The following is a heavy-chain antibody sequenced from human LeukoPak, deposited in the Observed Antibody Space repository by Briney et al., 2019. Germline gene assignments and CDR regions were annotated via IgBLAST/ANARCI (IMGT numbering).Heavy chain of an antibody. Sequence: NPGGSQRLSCAASGFPFSDYSMNWVRQAPGKGLEWVSSISSSGDYIYSADSVKGRFTISRDNSKNTLSLQMNSLRAEDTALYYCAKESTAYSSGWLALFDYWGQGAVVTVSS. V-gene: IGHV3-21*01. J-gene: IGHJ4*02. CDR1: GFPFSDYS. CDR3: AKESTAYSSGWLALFDY. CDR2: ISSSGDYI. D-gene: IGHD6-19*01.